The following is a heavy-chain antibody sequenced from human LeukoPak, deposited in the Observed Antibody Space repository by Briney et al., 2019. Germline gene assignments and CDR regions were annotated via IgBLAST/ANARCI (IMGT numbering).Heavy chain of an antibody. CDR3: ARRLYRDGYND. CDR1: GGSISSGGYY. J-gene: IGHJ4*02. Sequence: SSETLSLTCTVSGGSISSGGYYWSWIRQHPGKGLEWIGYIYYSGSTYYNPSLKSQVTISVDTSKNQFSLKLSSVTAADTAVYYCARRLYRDGYNDWGQGTLVTVSS. CDR2: IYYSGST. D-gene: IGHD5-24*01. V-gene: IGHV4-31*01.